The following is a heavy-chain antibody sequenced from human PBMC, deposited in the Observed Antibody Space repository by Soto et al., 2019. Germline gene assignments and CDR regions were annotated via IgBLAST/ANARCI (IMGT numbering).Heavy chain of an antibody. CDR3: ARDPVP. V-gene: IGHV4-31*03. J-gene: IGHJ5*02. CDR1: GGSISRGGYY. CDR2: IFNSGTT. Sequence: QVQLQESGPGLVKPSQTLSLTCTVSGGSISRGGYYWSWIRQQPGKGREWIGYIFNSGTTYYNPPLQSXXTISADTSKNQFSLKLSSVTAADTAVYYCARDPVPWGQGTLVTVSS.